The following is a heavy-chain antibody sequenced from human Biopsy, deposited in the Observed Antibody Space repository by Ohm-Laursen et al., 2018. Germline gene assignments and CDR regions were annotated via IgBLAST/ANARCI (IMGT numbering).Heavy chain of an antibody. Sequence: SQTLSLTRTVSGGSISSDYWSWIRQTPGKGLEWIGYIYYSGSTNYNPSLKSRVTISVDTSKNQFSPRLNSVTAADTTVYYCARATNSTGWPYYYFYGMDVWGQGTTVTVSS. CDR2: IYYSGST. V-gene: IGHV4-59*01. J-gene: IGHJ6*02. CDR3: ARATNSTGWPYYYFYGMDV. CDR1: GGSISSDY. D-gene: IGHD2/OR15-2a*01.